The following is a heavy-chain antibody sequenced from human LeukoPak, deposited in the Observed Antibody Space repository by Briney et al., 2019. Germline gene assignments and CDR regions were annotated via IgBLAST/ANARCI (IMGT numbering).Heavy chain of an antibody. V-gene: IGHV4-59*01. J-gene: IGHJ6*03. CDR1: GGSIGSYY. CDR3: ARGPDTSTWYYYYMDV. Sequence: PSETLSLTCTVSGGSIGSYYWSWIRQPPGKGLEWIGYIYYSGSTNYNPSLKSRVTISVDTSKNQFSLKLSSVTAADTAVYYCARGPDTSTWYYYYMDVWGKGTTVTVSS. D-gene: IGHD6-13*01. CDR2: IYYSGST.